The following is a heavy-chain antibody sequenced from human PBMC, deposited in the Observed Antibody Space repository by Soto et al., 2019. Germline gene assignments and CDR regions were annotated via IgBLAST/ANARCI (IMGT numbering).Heavy chain of an antibody. CDR2: ISRYGDFT. J-gene: IGHJ4*02. CDR3: AKGHSHGLLDGGDCYFSY. Sequence: GGSLRLSCAASGFTFNIYAMTWVRQAPGKGLEWVSAISRYGDFTYYADSVEGRFTISRDNSKNTLYLQMNSLRAEDTAVYYCAKGHSHGLLDGGDCYFSYWGQGTLVTVSS. V-gene: IGHV3-23*01. CDR1: GFTFNIYA. D-gene: IGHD2-21*02.